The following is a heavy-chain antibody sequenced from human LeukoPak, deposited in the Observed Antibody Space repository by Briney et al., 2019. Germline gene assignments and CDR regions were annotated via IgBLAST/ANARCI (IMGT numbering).Heavy chain of an antibody. V-gene: IGHV1-46*01. J-gene: IGHJ3*02. CDR3: ARDIYVGNDAFDI. D-gene: IGHD1-26*01. CDR1: GYTFTGYY. CDR2: INPSGGST. Sequence: ASVKVSCKASGYTFTGYYMHWVRQAPGQGLEWMGIINPSGGSTSYAQKFQGRVTMTRDTSTSTVYMELSSLRSDDAAVYYCARDIYVGNDAFDIWGQGTMVTVSS.